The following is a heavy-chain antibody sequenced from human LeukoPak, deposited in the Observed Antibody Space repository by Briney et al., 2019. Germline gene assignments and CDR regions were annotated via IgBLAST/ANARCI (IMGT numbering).Heavy chain of an antibody. V-gene: IGHV3-74*01. CDR1: GFTFSPYW. CDR3: ATSWGPDTSAFRWGRDGMDV. D-gene: IGHD3-16*01. J-gene: IGHJ6*02. Sequence: GGSLRLSCAASGFTFSPYWMHWVRQAPGKGLVWVSRIKSDGSSTNYADSVKGRFTISRDNSKNTQYLQMNSLRAEDTAVYYCATSWGPDTSAFRWGRDGMDVWGQGTTVIVS. CDR2: IKSDGSST.